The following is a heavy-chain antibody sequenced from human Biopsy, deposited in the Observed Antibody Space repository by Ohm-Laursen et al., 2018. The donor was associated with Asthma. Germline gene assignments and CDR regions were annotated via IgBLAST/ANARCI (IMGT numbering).Heavy chain of an antibody. Sequence: SLRLSCPACGFTFGDQWMNWVRQAPGKGLAWVSYISSSSSTLYYADSVKGRVTISRDNAKNSLYLQMNSLRDEDTAVYYCARFKRGYSYGYAGVFDYWGQGTLVTVSS. J-gene: IGHJ4*02. CDR2: ISSSSSTL. D-gene: IGHD5-18*01. CDR3: ARFKRGYSYGYAGVFDY. CDR1: GFTFGDQW. V-gene: IGHV3-48*02.